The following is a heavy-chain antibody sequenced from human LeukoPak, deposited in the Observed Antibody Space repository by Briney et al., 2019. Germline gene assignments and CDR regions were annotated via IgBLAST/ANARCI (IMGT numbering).Heavy chain of an antibody. V-gene: IGHV3-23*01. CDR3: AKADRGWGVITKD. Sequence: GGSLRLSCAASGFTFSSYAMSWVRQAPGRGLEWVSAISGSSDFTYYAEYVKGRFTISRDNSKETLYLQMNSLRAEDTAVYYCAKADRGWGVITKDWGQGTLVTVSS. D-gene: IGHD3-10*01. CDR1: GFTFSSYA. J-gene: IGHJ4*02. CDR2: ISGSSDFT.